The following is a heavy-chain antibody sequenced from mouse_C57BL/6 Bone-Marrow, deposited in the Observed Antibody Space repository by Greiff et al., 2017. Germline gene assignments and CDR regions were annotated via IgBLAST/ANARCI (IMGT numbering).Heavy chain of an antibody. Sequence: EVQLQQSGAELVKPGASVKLSCTASGFNFTDYCMHWVKQRTEQGLEWIGRIDPEDGDTNYAQKFQGKATITADTSSSTAYLQLSSLTSEDTAVYYCAGCFAYGGQGTPVTVSA. CDR2: IDPEDGDT. CDR1: GFNFTDYC. V-gene: IGHV14-2*01. CDR3: AGCFAY. J-gene: IGHJ3*01.